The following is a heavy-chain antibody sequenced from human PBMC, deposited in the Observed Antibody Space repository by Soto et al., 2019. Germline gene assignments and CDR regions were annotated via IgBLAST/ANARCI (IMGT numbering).Heavy chain of an antibody. Sequence: EVQLVESGGGVVRPGGSLRLSCAASGFNFDDYGMSWVRQVPGKGLEWVSGINWNGCSTSYADSVKGRFTISRENANKPLLLQMNRLGAEDTALYHCTRDGVYDPVPPPPVLWGRGTLVTVSS. CDR2: INWNGCST. CDR1: GFNFDDYG. CDR3: TRDGVYDPVPPPPVL. J-gene: IGHJ2*01. V-gene: IGHV3-20*01. D-gene: IGHD2-8*01.